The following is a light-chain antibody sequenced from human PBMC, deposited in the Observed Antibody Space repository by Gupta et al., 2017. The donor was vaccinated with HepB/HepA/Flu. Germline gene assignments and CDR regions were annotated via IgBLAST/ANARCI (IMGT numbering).Light chain of an antibody. J-gene: IGKJ1*01. V-gene: IGKV4-1*01. CDR3: QNDHSIPCT. Sequence: DLVMSQSHESLTMSLGGRATIKCKSSQTWLNNTNNKNSIAWYQQKPGQPPKLLIYCASTRESGVPYRFSGSGSETXFTLIIXNLQAEDVAVYYCQNDHSIPCTFGXGTKVEIK. CDR1: QTWLNNTNNKNS. CDR2: CAS.